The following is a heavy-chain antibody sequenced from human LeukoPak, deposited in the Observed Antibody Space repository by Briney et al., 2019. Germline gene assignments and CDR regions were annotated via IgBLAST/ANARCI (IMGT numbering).Heavy chain of an antibody. J-gene: IGHJ5*02. Sequence: GGSLRLSWAASGFTFSNYGMHWVRQAPDRGLEWVAFIPYGIDNIYYTDSVKGRFTISRDNSRDTLYLQMNSLRIEDTALYYCAKDYREGCTNWFDPWGQGTLVTVSS. CDR1: GFTFSNYG. V-gene: IGHV3-30*02. CDR2: IPYGIDNI. D-gene: IGHD4/OR15-4a*01. CDR3: AKDYREGCTNWFDP.